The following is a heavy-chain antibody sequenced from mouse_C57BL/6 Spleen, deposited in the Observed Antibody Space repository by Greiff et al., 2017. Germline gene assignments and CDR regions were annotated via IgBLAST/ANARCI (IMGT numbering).Heavy chain of an antibody. CDR3: ARYGSSFFEY. D-gene: IGHD1-1*01. V-gene: IGHV1-81*01. CDR1: GYTFTSYG. J-gene: IGHJ2*01. CDR2: IDPRSGNT. Sequence: VKLMESGAELARPGASVKLSCKASGYTFTSYGISWVKQRTGQGLEWIGEIDPRSGNTYYNEKFKGKATLTADKSSSTAYMELRSLTSEDSAVYFCARYGSSFFEYWGQGTTLTVAS.